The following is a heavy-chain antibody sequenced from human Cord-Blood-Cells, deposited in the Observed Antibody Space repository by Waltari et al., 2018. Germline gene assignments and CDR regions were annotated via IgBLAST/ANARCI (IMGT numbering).Heavy chain of an antibody. J-gene: IGHJ4*02. Sequence: QVQLQQWGAGLLKPSETLSLTCAVYGGSFSGYYWSWIRQPPGKGLEWIGEINHSGSTNYDPSLKTRVTISVDTSKNQFSLKLGSVTAADTAVYYCARESPFLGRWGQGTLVTVSS. CDR3: ARESPFLGR. D-gene: IGHD3-3*01. V-gene: IGHV4-34*01. CDR2: INHSGST. CDR1: GGSFSGYY.